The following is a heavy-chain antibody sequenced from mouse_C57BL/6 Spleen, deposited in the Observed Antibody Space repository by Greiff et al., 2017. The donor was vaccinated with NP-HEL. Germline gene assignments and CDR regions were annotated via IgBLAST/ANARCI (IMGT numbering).Heavy chain of an antibody. CDR1: GYTFTDYD. Sequence: VQLQQSGAELVRPGASVKLSCKASGYTFTDYDINWVKQRPGQGLEWIARIYPGSGNTYYNEKVKGKATLTAEKSSSTAYMQLSSLTSEDSAVSLCARYDYEEGLYAMDYWGQGTSVTVSS. CDR2: IYPGSGNT. V-gene: IGHV1-76*01. CDR3: ARYDYEEGLYAMDY. J-gene: IGHJ4*01. D-gene: IGHD2-4*01.